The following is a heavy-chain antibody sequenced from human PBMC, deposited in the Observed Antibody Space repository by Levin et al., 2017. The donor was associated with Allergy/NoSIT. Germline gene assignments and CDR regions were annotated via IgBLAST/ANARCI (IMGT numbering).Heavy chain of an antibody. CDR3: ARGEWLRPPLSSGMDV. J-gene: IGHJ6*02. CDR2: ISSSGSTI. V-gene: IGHV3-11*01. Sequence: GESLKISCAASGFTFSDYYMSWIRQAPGKGLEWVSYISSSGSTIYYADSVKGRFTISRDNAKNSLYLQMNSLRAEDTAVYFCARGEWLRPPLSSGMDVWGQGTTVTVSS. D-gene: IGHD5-12*01. CDR1: GFTFSDYY.